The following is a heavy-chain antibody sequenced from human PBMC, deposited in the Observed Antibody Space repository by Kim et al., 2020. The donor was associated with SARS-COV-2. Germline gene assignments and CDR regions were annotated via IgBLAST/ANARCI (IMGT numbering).Heavy chain of an antibody. Sequence: GESLKISCKGSGYSFTSYWIGWVRQMPGKGLEWMGIIYPGDSDTRYSPSFQGQVTISADKSISTAYLQWSSLKASDSAMYYCARSKPYCRSTSWYIGFDYYSYYMDVWGKGTTVTVSS. CDR3: ARSKPYCRSTSWYIGFDYYSYYMDV. V-gene: IGHV5-51*01. D-gene: IGHD2-2*02. J-gene: IGHJ6*03. CDR1: GYSFTSYW. CDR2: IYPGDSDT.